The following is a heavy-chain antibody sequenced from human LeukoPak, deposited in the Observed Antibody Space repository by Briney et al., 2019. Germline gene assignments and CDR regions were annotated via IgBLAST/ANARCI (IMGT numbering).Heavy chain of an antibody. V-gene: IGHV4-39*07. D-gene: IGHD2-2*01. Sequence: KASETLSLTCTVSGGSISSSSYYWGWIRQPPGKGLEWIGSIYYSGSTYYNPSLKSRVTISVDTSKNQFSLKLSSVTAADTAVYYCARSGYCSSTSCYEGPVLSWGQGTLVTVSS. CDR3: ARSGYCSSTSCYEGPVLS. CDR2: IYYSGST. CDR1: GGSISSSSYY. J-gene: IGHJ5*02.